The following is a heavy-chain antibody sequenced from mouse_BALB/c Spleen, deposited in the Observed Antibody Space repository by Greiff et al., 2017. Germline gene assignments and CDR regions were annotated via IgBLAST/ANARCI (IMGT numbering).Heavy chain of an antibody. CDR3: APLYAMDY. Sequence: EVKLMESGGGLVKPGGSLKLSCAASGFTFSSYAMSWVRQTPEKRLEWVGSISSGGSTYYPDSVKGRFTISRDNARNILYLQMSSLRSEDTAMYYCAPLYAMDYWGQGTSVTVSS. J-gene: IGHJ4*01. V-gene: IGHV5-6-5*01. CDR1: GFTFSSYA. CDR2: ISSGGST.